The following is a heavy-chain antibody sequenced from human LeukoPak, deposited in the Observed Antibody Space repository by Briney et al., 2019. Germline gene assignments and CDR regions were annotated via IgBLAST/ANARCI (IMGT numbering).Heavy chain of an antibody. J-gene: IGHJ3*02. CDR2: ISWSSGSI. CDR1: GFTFDDYS. CDR3: AKDMGYYYDSSGFRDAFDI. V-gene: IGHV3-9*01. Sequence: PGRSLRLSCAASGFTFDDYSMHWVRPAQGEGLEWVSGISWSSGSIGYADSVKGRFTISRDNAKNSLYLQMNSLRAEDTALYYCAKDMGYYYDSSGFRDAFDIWGQGTMVTVSS. D-gene: IGHD3-22*01.